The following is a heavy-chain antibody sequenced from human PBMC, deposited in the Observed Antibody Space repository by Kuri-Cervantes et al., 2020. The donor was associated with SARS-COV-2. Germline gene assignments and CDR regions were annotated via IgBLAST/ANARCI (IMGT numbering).Heavy chain of an antibody. CDR1: GFTFDDYG. V-gene: IGHV3-20*04. CDR2: INWNGGSA. J-gene: IGHJ4*02. CDR3: ARESALLSLDY. D-gene: IGHD2-8*01. Sequence: LSLTCAASGFTFDDYGMSWVRQAPGKGLEWVSGINWNGGSAGYADSVKGRFTISRDNAKNSLYLQMNSLRAEDTAVYYCARESALLSLDYWGQGTLVTVSS.